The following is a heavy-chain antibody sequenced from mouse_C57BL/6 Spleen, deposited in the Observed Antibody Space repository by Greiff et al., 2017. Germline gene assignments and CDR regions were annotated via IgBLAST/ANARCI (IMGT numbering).Heavy chain of an antibody. CDR3: ARGGDYNWFDG. J-gene: IGHJ2*01. Sequence: EVQRVESGPGLVKPSQSLSLTCSVTGYSITSGYYWNWIRQFPGNKLEWMGYISYDGSNNYNPSLKNRISITRDTSKNQFFLKLNSVTTEDTATYYCARGGDYNWFDGWGQGTTLTVSS. CDR1: GYSITSGYY. CDR2: ISYDGSN. D-gene: IGHD4-1*02. V-gene: IGHV3-6*01.